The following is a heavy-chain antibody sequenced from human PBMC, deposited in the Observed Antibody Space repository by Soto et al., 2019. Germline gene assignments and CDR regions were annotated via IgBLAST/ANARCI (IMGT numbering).Heavy chain of an antibody. J-gene: IGHJ5*02. CDR2: ISYSGST. V-gene: IGHV4-59*01. CDR3: ARDLKEYCSDGKCNWFDP. CDR1: GASISTYY. D-gene: IGHD2-15*01. Sequence: ETLSLTCTVSGASISTYYWSWIRQPPGKGLEWIGYISYSGSTNYNPSLKSRVTISFDASKNEISLQVRSATAADAAVYYCARDLKEYCSDGKCNWFDPWGQG.